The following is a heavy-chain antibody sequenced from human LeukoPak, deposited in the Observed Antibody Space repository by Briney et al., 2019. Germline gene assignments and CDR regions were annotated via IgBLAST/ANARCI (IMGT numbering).Heavy chain of an antibody. Sequence: GGSLRLSCAASGFTFSSYAMHWVRQAPGKGLEWVAVISYDGSNKYYADSVKGRFTISRDNSKNTLYLQMNSLRAEDTAVYYCTLIVVANFDYWGQGTLVTVSS. V-gene: IGHV3-30-3*01. CDR1: GFTFSSYA. D-gene: IGHD3-22*01. J-gene: IGHJ4*02. CDR3: TLIVVANFDY. CDR2: ISYDGSNK.